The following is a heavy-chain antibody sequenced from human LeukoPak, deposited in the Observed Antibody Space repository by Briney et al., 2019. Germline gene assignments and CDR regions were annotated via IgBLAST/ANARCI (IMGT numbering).Heavy chain of an antibody. CDR3: ARGGSSYDSSGYYHEFFYYYYYMDV. Sequence: GGSLRLSCAASGFTFSSYWMSWVRQAPGKGLEWVANIKQDGSEKYYVDSVKGRFTISRDNAKNSLYLQMNSLRAEDTAVYYCARGGSSYDSSGYYHEFFYYYYYMDVWGKGTTVTVSS. CDR2: IKQDGSEK. CDR1: GFTFSSYW. V-gene: IGHV3-7*01. J-gene: IGHJ6*03. D-gene: IGHD3-22*01.